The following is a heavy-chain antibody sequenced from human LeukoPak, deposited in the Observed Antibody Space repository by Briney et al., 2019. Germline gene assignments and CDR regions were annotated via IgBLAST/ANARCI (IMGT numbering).Heavy chain of an antibody. CDR3: ATGFAAAAGYNYYYGMDV. CDR1: GYTLTELS. D-gene: IGHD6-13*01. Sequence: ASVKVSCKVSGYTLTELSMHWVRQAPGKGLEWMGGFDPEDGETIYAQKFQGRVTMTEDTSTDTAYMELSSLRSEDTAVYYCATGFAAAAGYNYYYGMDVWAKGPRSPSP. J-gene: IGHJ6*02. CDR2: FDPEDGET. V-gene: IGHV1-24*01.